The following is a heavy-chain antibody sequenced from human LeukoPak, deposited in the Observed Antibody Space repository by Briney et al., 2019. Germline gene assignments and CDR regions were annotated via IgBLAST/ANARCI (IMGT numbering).Heavy chain of an antibody. CDR3: ARDTGYSGYVGFDY. D-gene: IGHD5-12*01. J-gene: IGHJ4*02. CDR2: ISSSSSYI. Sequence: GGSLRLSCAASGFTFSSYSMNWVRQAPGKGLEWVSSISSSSSYIYYADSVKGRLTISRDNAKNSLYLQMNSLRAEDTAVYYCARDTGYSGYVGFDYWGQGTLVTVSS. V-gene: IGHV3-21*01. CDR1: GFTFSSYS.